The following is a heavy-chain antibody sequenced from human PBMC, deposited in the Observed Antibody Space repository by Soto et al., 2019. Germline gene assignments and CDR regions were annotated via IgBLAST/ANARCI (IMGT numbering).Heavy chain of an antibody. Sequence: ASVKVSCKASGYTFTSYAMHWGRQAPGQRLEWMGWINAGNGNTKYSQKFQGRVTITRDTSASTAYMELSSLRSEDTAVYYCARVGSGGVYYYDSSGYYYDYWGQGTLVTVSS. J-gene: IGHJ4*02. CDR3: ARVGSGGVYYYDSSGYYYDY. D-gene: IGHD3-22*01. CDR1: GYTFTSYA. CDR2: INAGNGNT. V-gene: IGHV1-3*01.